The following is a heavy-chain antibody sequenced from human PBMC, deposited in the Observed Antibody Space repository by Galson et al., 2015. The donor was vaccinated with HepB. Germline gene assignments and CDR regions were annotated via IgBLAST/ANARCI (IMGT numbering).Heavy chain of an antibody. V-gene: IGHV3-53*01. CDR2: IYGGGGT. Sequence: SLRLSCAASGFAVTTCYMSWVRQPPGKGLEWVSVIYGGGGTYYADSVMGRFTISRDNSENVLYLQMNSLRAEDTAVYYCAREQVGGTLDYRGQGTLVTVSS. D-gene: IGHD1-26*01. CDR3: AREQVGGTLDY. J-gene: IGHJ4*02. CDR1: GFAVTTCY.